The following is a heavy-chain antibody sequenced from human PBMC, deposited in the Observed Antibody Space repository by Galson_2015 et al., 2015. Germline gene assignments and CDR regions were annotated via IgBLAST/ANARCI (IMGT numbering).Heavy chain of an antibody. Sequence: SETLSLTCAVSGGSISSSNWWSWVLQPPGKGLEWIGEIYHSGSTNYNPSLKSRVTISVDKSKNQFSLKLSSVTAADTAVYYCARGAQWLATGYYFDYWGQGTLVTVSS. V-gene: IGHV4-4*02. D-gene: IGHD6-19*01. CDR3: ARGAQWLATGYYFDY. CDR1: GGSISSSNW. J-gene: IGHJ4*02. CDR2: IYHSGST.